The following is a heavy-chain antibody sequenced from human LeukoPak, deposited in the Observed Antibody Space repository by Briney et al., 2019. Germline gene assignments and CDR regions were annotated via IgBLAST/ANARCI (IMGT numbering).Heavy chain of an antibody. CDR2: IYTSGST. J-gene: IGHJ5*02. V-gene: IGHV4-61*02. CDR3: ARGSSSRRSGFDP. CDR1: GGSISSGSYY. D-gene: IGHD6-6*01. Sequence: SETLSLTCTVSGGSISSGSYYWSWIRQPAGKGLEWIGRIYTSGSTNYNPSLKSRVTISVDTSKNQFSLKLSSVTAADTAVYYCARGSSSRRSGFDPWGQGTLVTVSS.